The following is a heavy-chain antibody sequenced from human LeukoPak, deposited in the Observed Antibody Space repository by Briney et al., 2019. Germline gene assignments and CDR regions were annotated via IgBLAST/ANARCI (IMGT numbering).Heavy chain of an antibody. V-gene: IGHV1-69*04. CDR1: GYTFTSYG. J-gene: IGHJ4*02. D-gene: IGHD5-12*01. CDR2: IIPILGIA. Sequence: SVKVSCKASGYTFTSYGISWVRQAPGQGLEWMGRIIPILGIANYAQKFQGRVTITADKSTSTAYMELSSLRSEDTAVYYCATQGYSGYDLLDYWGQGTLVTVSS. CDR3: ATQGYSGYDLLDY.